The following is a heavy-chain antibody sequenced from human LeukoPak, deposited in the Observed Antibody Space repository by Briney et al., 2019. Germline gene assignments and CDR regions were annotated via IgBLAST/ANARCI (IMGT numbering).Heavy chain of an antibody. Sequence: GGSLRLSCAASGFTFSSYAMSWVRQAPGKGLEWVSAISGSGGSTYYADSVKGRFTISRDNSKNTLYLQMNSLRAEDTAVYYCVLQQLASIDYFDYWGQGTLVTVSS. V-gene: IGHV3-23*01. CDR3: VLQQLASIDYFDY. CDR2: ISGSGGST. J-gene: IGHJ4*02. CDR1: GFTFSSYA. D-gene: IGHD6-13*01.